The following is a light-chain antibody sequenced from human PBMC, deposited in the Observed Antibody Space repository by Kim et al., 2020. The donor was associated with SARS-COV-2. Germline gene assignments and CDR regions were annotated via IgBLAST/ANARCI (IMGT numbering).Light chain of an antibody. CDR1: SIRSKS. CDR2: YDS. Sequence: APGKTARITCGGNSIRSKSVHWYQQKPGQAPILVIYYDSDRPSGIPERVSGSNSGSTATLTISMVEAGDEADYYCLVWDGTSDHYVFGTGTKVTVL. V-gene: IGLV3-21*04. CDR3: LVWDGTSDHYV. J-gene: IGLJ1*01.